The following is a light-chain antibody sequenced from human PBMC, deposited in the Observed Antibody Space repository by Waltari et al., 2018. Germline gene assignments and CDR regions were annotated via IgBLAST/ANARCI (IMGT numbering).Light chain of an antibody. J-gene: IGLJ2*01. CDR2: SKD. V-gene: IGLV1-44*01. CDR3: ATWDDSLNGHMV. Sequence: QYVVTQPPSVSGTPGQRVSIPFSGRYSNIGSNTVTWYQQLPETAPKLLIYSKDRRPSGVPDRFSGSKSGTSASLGISGLQSEDEADYYCATWDDSLNGHMVFGGGTKVTVL. CDR1: YSNIGSNT.